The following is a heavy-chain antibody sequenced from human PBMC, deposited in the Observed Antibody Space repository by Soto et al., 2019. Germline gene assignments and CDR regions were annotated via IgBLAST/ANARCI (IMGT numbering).Heavy chain of an antibody. CDR3: GGYYQRIYYYYGMDV. J-gene: IGHJ6*02. CDR1: GFTFSSYG. V-gene: IGHV3-30*03. D-gene: IGHD5-18*01. CDR2: ISYDGSNK. Sequence: VGSLRLSCAASGFTFSSYGMHCVRQAPGKGLEWVAVISYDGSNKYYADSVKGRFTISRDNSKNTLYLQMNSLRAEDTAVYYCGGYYQRIYYYYGMDVWGQGTTVTVSS.